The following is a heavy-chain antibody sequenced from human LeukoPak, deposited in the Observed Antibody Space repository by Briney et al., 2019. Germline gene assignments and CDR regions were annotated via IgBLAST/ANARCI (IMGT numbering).Heavy chain of an antibody. CDR3: ARAITMVRAPTGVAYNWFDP. J-gene: IGHJ5*02. CDR2: IIPIFGTK. D-gene: IGHD3-10*01. V-gene: IGHV1-69*05. CDR1: GGDLSRYG. Sequence: SVKVSCKASGGDLSRYGISWVRLAPGQGLEWMGGIIPIFGTKNYAQKFQGRVTMTRDTSTSTVYMELCSLRSEDTAVYYCARAITMVRAPTGVAYNWFDPWGQGTLVTVSS.